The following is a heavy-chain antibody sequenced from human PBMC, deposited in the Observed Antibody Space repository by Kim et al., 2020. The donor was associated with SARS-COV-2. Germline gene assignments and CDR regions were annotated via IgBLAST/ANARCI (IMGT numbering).Heavy chain of an antibody. CDR1: GYTVTELS. Sequence: ASVKVSCKVSGYTVTELSMHWVRHAPGKGLEWMGGFDPKDRETIYAQKFQGRVTMTEDTSTDTAYMELSSLRSEDTAVYYCATDRRDVEVVPAAIWGQGTGVSVPS. D-gene: IGHD2-2*01. J-gene: IGHJ4*02. V-gene: IGHV1-24*01. CDR2: FDPKDRET. CDR3: ATDRRDVEVVPAAI.